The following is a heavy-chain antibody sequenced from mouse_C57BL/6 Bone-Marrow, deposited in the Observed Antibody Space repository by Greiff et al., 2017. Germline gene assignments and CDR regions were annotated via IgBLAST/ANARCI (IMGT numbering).Heavy chain of an antibody. D-gene: IGHD1-1*01. V-gene: IGHV5-17*01. CDR3: ARPLYYGSSSFAY. CDR1: GFTFSDYG. Sequence: EVQLVESGGGLVKPGGSLKLSCAASGFTFSDYGMHWVRQAPEKGLEWVAYISSGSSTIYYADTVKGRFTISRDNAKNTLFLQMTSLRSKDTAMYYCARPLYYGSSSFAYWGQGTLVTVSA. CDR2: ISSGSSTI. J-gene: IGHJ3*01.